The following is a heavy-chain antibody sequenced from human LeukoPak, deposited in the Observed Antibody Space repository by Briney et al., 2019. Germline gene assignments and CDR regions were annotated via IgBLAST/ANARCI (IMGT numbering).Heavy chain of an antibody. Sequence: PGGSLRLSCAASGFTFSSYAMSWVRQAPGKGLEWVSAISGSGGSTYYADSVKGRFTISRDNSKNTLYLQMNSLRAEDTAVYYCAKNSSSWTFYYYHGMDVWSQGTTVTVSS. J-gene: IGHJ6*02. CDR2: ISGSGGST. CDR1: GFTFSSYA. D-gene: IGHD6-13*01. V-gene: IGHV3-23*01. CDR3: AKNSSSWTFYYYHGMDV.